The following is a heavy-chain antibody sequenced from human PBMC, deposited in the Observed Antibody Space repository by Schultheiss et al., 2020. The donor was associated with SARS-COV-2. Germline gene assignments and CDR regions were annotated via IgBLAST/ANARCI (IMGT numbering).Heavy chain of an antibody. CDR3: ARAEGRYCSSTSCFAADV. Sequence: GGSLRLSCAASGFTVSSNYMSWVRQAPGKGLEWVSAIGTAGDTYYPGSVKGRFTISRENAKNSLYLQMNSLRAGDTAVYYCARAEGRYCSSTSCFAADVWGKGTTVTVSS. V-gene: IGHV3-13*01. D-gene: IGHD2-2*01. CDR2: IGTAGDT. J-gene: IGHJ6*04. CDR1: GFTVSSNY.